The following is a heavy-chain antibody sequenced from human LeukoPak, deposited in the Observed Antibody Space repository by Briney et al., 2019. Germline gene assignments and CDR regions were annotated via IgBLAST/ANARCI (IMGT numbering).Heavy chain of an antibody. CDR2: IYYSGST. CDR3: ARDSPRSKCSSTSCYNLWFDP. CDR1: GGSISSSSYY. Sequence: SETLSLTCTVSGGSISSSSYYWGWIRQPPGKGLEWIGSIYYSGSTYYNPSLKSRVTISVDTSKNQFSLKLSSVTAADTAVYYCARDSPRSKCSSTSCYNLWFDPWGQGTLVTVSS. D-gene: IGHD2-2*02. J-gene: IGHJ5*02. V-gene: IGHV4-39*07.